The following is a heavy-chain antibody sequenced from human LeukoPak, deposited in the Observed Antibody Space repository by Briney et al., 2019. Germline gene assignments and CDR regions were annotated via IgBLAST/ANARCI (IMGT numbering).Heavy chain of an antibody. V-gene: IGHV3-30*01. CDR2: ISNDGSNK. D-gene: IGHD3-3*01. J-gene: IGHJ6*03. CDR3: ARGLYYDFWNDELSYYMDV. Sequence: GRSLRLSCAASGFTFSSYALHWVRQAPGKGLEWVAVISNDGSNKYYADSVKGPFSISRDNSKNTLSLQMNSLRAEDTAVYYCARGLYYDFWNDELSYYMDVWGKGTTVTVSS. CDR1: GFTFSSYA.